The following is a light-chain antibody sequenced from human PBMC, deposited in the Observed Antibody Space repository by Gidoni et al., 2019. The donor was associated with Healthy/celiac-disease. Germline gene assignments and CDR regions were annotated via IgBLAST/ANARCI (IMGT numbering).Light chain of an antibody. V-gene: IGKV4-1*01. J-gene: IGKJ2*01. CDR3: QQYYSTSYT. CDR2: WAS. CDR1: QSVLYSSNNKNY. Sequence: DIVMTQSPDSLAVSLGERATINCKSSQSVLYSSNNKNYLAWYQQKPGQPPKLLIDWASTRESGVPDRFSGGGSGTDFTLTISSLQAEDVAVYYCQQYYSTSYTFGQXTKLEIK.